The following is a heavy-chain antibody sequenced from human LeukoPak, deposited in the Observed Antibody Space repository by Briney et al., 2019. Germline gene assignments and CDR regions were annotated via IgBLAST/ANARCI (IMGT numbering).Heavy chain of an antibody. CDR2: ISAYNGNT. D-gene: IGHD2-21*02. CDR3: AREPLAYCGGDCYFSY. Sequence: ASVKVSCKASGYTFTSYGIRWVRQAPGQGLEWMGWISAYNGNTNYAQKLQGRVTMTTDTSTSTAYMELRSLRSDDTAVYYCAREPLAYCGGDCYFSYWGQGTLVTVSS. V-gene: IGHV1-18*01. CDR1: GYTFTSYG. J-gene: IGHJ4*02.